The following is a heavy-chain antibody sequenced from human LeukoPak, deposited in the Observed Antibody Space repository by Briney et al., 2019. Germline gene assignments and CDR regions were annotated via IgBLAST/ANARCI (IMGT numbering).Heavy chain of an antibody. CDR2: IHYSGST. V-gene: IGHV4-59*01. D-gene: IGHD6-13*01. CDR3: ARGGSSWYADY. J-gene: IGHJ4*02. CDR1: GASISTYS. Sequence: SETLSLTCGVSGASISTYSWSWIRQPPEKGLEWIGYIHYSGSTSYNPSLKSRVTMSVDTSNDQFSLKVSSVTAADTAVYYCARGGSSWYADYWGQGTLVTVSS.